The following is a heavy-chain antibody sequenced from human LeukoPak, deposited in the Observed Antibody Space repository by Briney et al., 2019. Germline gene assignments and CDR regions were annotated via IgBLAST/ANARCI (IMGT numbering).Heavy chain of an antibody. V-gene: IGHV3-9*01. CDR3: AKGHTYGLGESYLDF. D-gene: IGHD5-18*01. CDR1: GYTFDDYA. Sequence: GRSLRLSCEASGYTFDDYAMHWVRQAPGKGLERVSAISWNSGSIGYADSVKGRFTISRDNGKNSLYLQMNSLRTEDTALYYCAKGHTYGLGESYLDFWGQGTLVSVSS. CDR2: ISWNSGSI. J-gene: IGHJ4*02.